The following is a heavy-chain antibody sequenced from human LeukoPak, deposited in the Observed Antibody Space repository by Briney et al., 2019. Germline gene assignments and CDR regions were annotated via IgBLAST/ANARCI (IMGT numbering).Heavy chain of an antibody. Sequence: GGSLRLSCAASGFTFGRYWMSWVRQAPGKGLEWVANIKQDGSEKYYVDSMKGRFTISRDNAKNSLYLQMDSLRAEDTAVYYCARANYRYCSSTSCYGDYWGQGTLVTVSS. V-gene: IGHV3-7*01. CDR1: GFTFGRYW. CDR2: IKQDGSEK. D-gene: IGHD2-2*01. J-gene: IGHJ4*02. CDR3: ARANYRYCSSTSCYGDY.